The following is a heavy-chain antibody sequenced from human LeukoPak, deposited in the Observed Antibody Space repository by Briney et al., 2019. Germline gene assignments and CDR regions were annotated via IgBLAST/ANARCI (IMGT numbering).Heavy chain of an antibody. D-gene: IGHD2-2*01. J-gene: IGHJ4*02. CDR2: INHSGST. CDR1: GGSFSGYY. V-gene: IGHV4-34*01. CDR3: ARGLKLGYCSSTSCYPLVY. Sequence: SETLSLTRAVYGGSFSGYYWSWIRQPPGKGLEWIGEINHSGSTNYNPSLKRRVTISVDTSNNEFSLKLSSVNAADTAVYYCARGLKLGYCSSTSCYPLVYWGQGTLFTVSS.